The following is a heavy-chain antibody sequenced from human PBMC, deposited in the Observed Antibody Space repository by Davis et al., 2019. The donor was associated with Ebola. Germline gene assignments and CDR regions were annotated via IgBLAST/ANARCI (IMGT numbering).Heavy chain of an antibody. V-gene: IGHV1-46*01. CDR2: INPSGGST. D-gene: IGHD3-10*01. J-gene: IGHJ3*02. CDR1: GYTFTSYG. Sequence: ASVKVSCKASGYTFTSYGISWVRQAPGQGLEWMGIINPSGGSTSYAQKFQGRVTMTRDTSTSTVYMELSSLRSEDTAVYYCASAALGWFGAQMDAFDIWGQGTMVTVSS. CDR3: ASAALGWFGAQMDAFDI.